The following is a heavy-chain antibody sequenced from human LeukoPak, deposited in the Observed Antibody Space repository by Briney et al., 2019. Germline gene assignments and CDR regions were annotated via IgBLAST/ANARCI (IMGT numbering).Heavy chain of an antibody. Sequence: SETLSLTCAVYGGSFSGYYWSWIRQPPGKGLEWIGEINHSGSTNYNSSLKSRVTISVDTSKNQFSLKLSSVTAADTAVYYCARGRGDSSGYYFDYWGRGALVTVSS. CDR1: GGSFSGYY. D-gene: IGHD3-22*01. J-gene: IGHJ4*02. CDR3: ARGRGDSSGYYFDY. V-gene: IGHV4-34*01. CDR2: INHSGST.